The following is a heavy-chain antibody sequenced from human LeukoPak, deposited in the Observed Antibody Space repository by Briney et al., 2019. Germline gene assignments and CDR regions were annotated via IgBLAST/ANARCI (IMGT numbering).Heavy chain of an antibody. V-gene: IGHV1-18*01. CDR1: GYTFTSYG. D-gene: IGHD3-3*01. Sequence: ASVKVSCKASGYTFTSYGISWVRQAPGQGLEWMGWISAYNGNTNYAQKLQGRVTMTTDTSTSTAYMELRSLRSDDTAVYYCARDLGVDYDFWSGYPYFDYWGQGTLVTVSS. CDR2: ISAYNGNT. J-gene: IGHJ4*02. CDR3: ARDLGVDYDFWSGYPYFDY.